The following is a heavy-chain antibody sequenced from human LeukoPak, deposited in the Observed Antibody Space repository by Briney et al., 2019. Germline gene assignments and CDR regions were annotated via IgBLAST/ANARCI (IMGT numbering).Heavy chain of an antibody. CDR1: GFTFSSYA. V-gene: IGHV3-23*01. D-gene: IGHD3-16*01. CDR3: AKDSGRSNGYIEYFQH. J-gene: IGHJ1*01. CDR2: ISGSGGST. Sequence: PGGSLRLSCAASGFTFSSYAMSWVRQAPGKGLEWVSAISGSGGSTYYADSVKGRFTISRDNSKNTLYLQMNSLRAEDTAVYYCAKDSGRSNGYIEYFQHWGQGTLVTVSS.